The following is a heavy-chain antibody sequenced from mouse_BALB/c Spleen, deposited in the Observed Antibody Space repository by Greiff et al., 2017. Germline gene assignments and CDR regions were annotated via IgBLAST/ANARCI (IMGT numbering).Heavy chain of an antibody. J-gene: IGHJ2*01. D-gene: IGHD1-1*01. CDR2: ILPGSGST. V-gene: IGHV1-9*01. Sequence: QVQLQQSGAELMKPGASVKISCKATGYTFSSYWIEWVKQRPGHGLEWIGEILPGSGSTNYNEKFKGKATFTADTSSNTAYMQLSSLTSEDSAVYYCARDGIYYYGSSSLFDYWGQGTTLTVSS. CDR1: GYTFSSYW. CDR3: ARDGIYYYGSSSLFDY.